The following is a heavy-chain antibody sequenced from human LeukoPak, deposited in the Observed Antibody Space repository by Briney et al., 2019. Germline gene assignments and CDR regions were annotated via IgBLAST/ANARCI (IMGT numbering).Heavy chain of an antibody. CDR1: GGSISSGDYY. D-gene: IGHD2/OR15-2a*01. J-gene: IGHJ4*02. V-gene: IGHV4-30-4*01. CDR3: ARVSDYLFHY. CDR2: IYYSGST. Sequence: SETLSLTCTVSGGSISSGDYYWSWIRQPPGKGLEWIGYIYYSGSTYYNPSLKSRVTISVDTSKNQLSLKLSSVTAADTAVYYCARVSDYLFHYWGQGTLVTVSS.